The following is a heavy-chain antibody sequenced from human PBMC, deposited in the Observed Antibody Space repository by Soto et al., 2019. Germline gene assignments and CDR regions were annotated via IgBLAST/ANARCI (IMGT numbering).Heavy chain of an antibody. CDR1: GFTFSSYA. V-gene: IGHV3-30-3*01. CDR3: ARGPSSLTRFDY. D-gene: IGHD2-2*01. Sequence: GGSLRLSCAASGFTFSSYAMHWVRQAPGKGLEWVAVISYDGSNKYYADSVKGRFTISRDNSKNTLYLQMNSLRAEDTAVYYCARGPSSLTRFDYWGQGTLVTAPQ. J-gene: IGHJ4*02. CDR2: ISYDGSNK.